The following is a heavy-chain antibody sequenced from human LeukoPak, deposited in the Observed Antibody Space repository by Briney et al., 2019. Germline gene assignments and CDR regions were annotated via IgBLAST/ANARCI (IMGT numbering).Heavy chain of an antibody. V-gene: IGHV4-59*01. J-gene: IGHJ6*03. CDR2: IYYSGST. Sequence: SETLSLTCTVSGGSISSYYWSWIRQPPGKGLEWIGYIYYSGSTNYNPSLKSRVTISVDTSKNQFSLKLSSVTAADTAVYYCARERAFAWLRDYYYYMDVWGKGTTVTVSS. D-gene: IGHD5-12*01. CDR1: GGSISSYY. CDR3: ARERAFAWLRDYYYYMDV.